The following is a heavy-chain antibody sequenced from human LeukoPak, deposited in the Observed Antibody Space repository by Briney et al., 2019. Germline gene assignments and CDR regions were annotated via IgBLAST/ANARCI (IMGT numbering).Heavy chain of an antibody. Sequence: GGSLRLSCEASGFSFNDYAMHWVRQAPGKGLEWVTVISSDGRNKYYADSVKGRFTISRDNAKNSLYLQMNNLRAEDTAVYYCLLEWYDAFDIWGQGTMVTVSS. CDR1: GFSFNDYA. D-gene: IGHD3-3*01. CDR3: LLEWYDAFDI. CDR2: ISSDGRNK. J-gene: IGHJ3*02. V-gene: IGHV3-30*07.